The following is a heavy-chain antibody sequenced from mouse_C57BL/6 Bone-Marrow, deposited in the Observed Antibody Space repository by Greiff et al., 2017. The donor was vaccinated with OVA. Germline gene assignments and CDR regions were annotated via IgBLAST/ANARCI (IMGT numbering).Heavy chain of an antibody. Sequence: VQLKESGAELVRPGASVKLSCTASGFNIKDDYMHWVKQRPEQGLEWIGWIDPENGDTEYASKFQGKATITADTSSNTAYLQLSSLTSEDTAVYYCTTGPTGPGYWGQGTTLTVSS. CDR1: GFNIKDDY. CDR2: IDPENGDT. D-gene: IGHD3-1*01. J-gene: IGHJ2*01. V-gene: IGHV14-4*01. CDR3: TTGPTGPGY.